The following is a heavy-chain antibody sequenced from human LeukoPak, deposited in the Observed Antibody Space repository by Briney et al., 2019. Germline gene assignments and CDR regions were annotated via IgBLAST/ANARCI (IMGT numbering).Heavy chain of an antibody. CDR2: IYYSGST. D-gene: IGHD4-23*01. Sequence: SETLSLTCTVSGGSISSSSYYWGWIRQPPGTGLEWIGSIYYSGSTYYNPSLKSRVTISVDTSKNQFSLKLSSVTAADTAVYYCARQGGMTTVVTVDYWGQGTLVTVSS. V-gene: IGHV4-39*01. CDR3: ARQGGMTTVVTVDY. J-gene: IGHJ4*02. CDR1: GGSISSSSYY.